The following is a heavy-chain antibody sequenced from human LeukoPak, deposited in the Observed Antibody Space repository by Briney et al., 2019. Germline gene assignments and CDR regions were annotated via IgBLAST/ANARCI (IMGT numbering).Heavy chain of an antibody. Sequence: GGSLRLSCAASEFTFSSYVMAWVRQAPGKGLEWVSTITPGGGTYYADSVKGRFTISRDNSKNTLYLQMNSLRVEDTAVYYCARGDYDSGNYYPNFDYWGQGTLVTVSS. CDR2: ITPGGGT. CDR1: EFTFSSYV. J-gene: IGHJ4*02. D-gene: IGHD3-10*01. V-gene: IGHV3-23*01. CDR3: ARGDYDSGNYYPNFDY.